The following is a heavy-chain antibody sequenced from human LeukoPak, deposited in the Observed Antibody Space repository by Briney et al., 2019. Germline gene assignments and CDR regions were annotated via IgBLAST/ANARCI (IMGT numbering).Heavy chain of an antibody. Sequence: ASVKVSCKASGGTFSSYAISWVRQAPGQGLEWMGGIIPIFGTANYAQKFQGRVTITADESTSTAYMELSSLRSEDTAVYYCARDLGDCTGGVCYMRLKGYYMDVWGKGTTVTVSS. D-gene: IGHD2-8*02. J-gene: IGHJ6*03. CDR3: ARDLGDCTGGVCYMRLKGYYMDV. V-gene: IGHV1-69*13. CDR1: GGTFSSYA. CDR2: IIPIFGTA.